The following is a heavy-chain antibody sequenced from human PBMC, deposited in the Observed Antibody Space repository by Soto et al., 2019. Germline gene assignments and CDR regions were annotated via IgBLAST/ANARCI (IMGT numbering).Heavy chain of an antibody. CDR2: INPNSGGT. CDR3: ARIRSGSPYYYGMDV. CDR1: GYTFTGYY. V-gene: IGHV1-2*04. D-gene: IGHD3-10*01. J-gene: IGHJ6*02. Sequence: GASVKVSGKASGYTFTGYYMHWVRQAPGQGLEWMGWINPNSGGTNYAQKFQGWVTMTRDTSKNQFSLKLSSVTAADTAVYYCARIRSGSPYYYGMDVWGQGTTVTVSS.